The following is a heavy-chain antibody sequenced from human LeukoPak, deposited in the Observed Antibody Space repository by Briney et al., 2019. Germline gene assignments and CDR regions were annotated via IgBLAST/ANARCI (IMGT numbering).Heavy chain of an antibody. CDR3: AVGYCSSTSCYQIYYYYYGMDV. CDR2: IIPILGIA. J-gene: IGHJ6*02. V-gene: IGHV1-69*04. CDR1: GGTFSSYA. D-gene: IGHD2-2*01. Sequence: ASVKVSCKASGGTFSSYAISWVRQAPGQGLEWMGRIIPILGIANYAQKFQGRVTITADKSTSTAYMELSSLRSEDTAVYYCAVGYCSSTSCYQIYYYYYGMDVWGQGTTVTVSS.